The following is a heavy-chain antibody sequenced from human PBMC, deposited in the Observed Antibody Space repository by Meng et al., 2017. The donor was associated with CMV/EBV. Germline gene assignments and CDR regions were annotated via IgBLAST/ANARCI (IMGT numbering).Heavy chain of an antibody. V-gene: IGHV2-26*01. CDR3: ARIAARRGWFDP. J-gene: IGHJ5*02. Sequence: SGPTLVKPPETLTLTCTVSGFSLSNAKVGVSWIRQPPGKALEWLAHIFSNDDKTYNTSLKRRLAIFKDTSRGQVVLTMTNLDPVDTATYYCARIAARRGWFDPWGQGTLVTVSS. D-gene: IGHD6-6*01. CDR1: GFSLSNAKVG. CDR2: IFSNDDK.